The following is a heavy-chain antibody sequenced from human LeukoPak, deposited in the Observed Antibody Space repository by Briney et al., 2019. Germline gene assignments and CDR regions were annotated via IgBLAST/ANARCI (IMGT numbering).Heavy chain of an antibody. D-gene: IGHD6-19*01. J-gene: IGHJ3*02. V-gene: IGHV1-2*02. CDR3: ARARDDQQWLVEFAFDI. Sequence: ASVKVSCKASGYTFTGYYMHRVRQAPGQGLEWMGWINPNSGGTNYAQKFQGRVTMTRDTSISTAYMELSRLRSDDTAVYYCARARDDQQWLVEFAFDIWGQGTMVTVSS. CDR1: GYTFTGYY. CDR2: INPNSGGT.